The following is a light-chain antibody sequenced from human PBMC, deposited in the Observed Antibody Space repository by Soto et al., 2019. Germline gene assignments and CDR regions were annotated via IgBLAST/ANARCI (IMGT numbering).Light chain of an antibody. V-gene: IGKV3-20*01. CDR2: GAS. J-gene: IGKJ1*01. CDR3: QQYDTSPRT. CDR1: QSVSSN. Sequence: EIVMTQSPATLSVSPGERATLSCRASQSVSSNLAWYQQKPGQAPRLLIYGASNRATGIPDRFSGSGSGTDFTLTISRLDPEDFAMYYCQQYDTSPRTFGQGTKVDIK.